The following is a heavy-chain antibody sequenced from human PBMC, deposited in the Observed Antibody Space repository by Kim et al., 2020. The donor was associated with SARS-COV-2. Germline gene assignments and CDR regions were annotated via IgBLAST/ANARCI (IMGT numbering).Heavy chain of an antibody. CDR1: GFTFNSYW. Sequence: GGSLRLSFVGSGFTFNSYWMAWVRQAPGKGLEWVANIRQDGNEKNHVDPVKGRFTISRDNAKNSLYLQMNSLRVEDTAVYYCARDPQRGVYDYWGQGSLVTVSS. D-gene: IGHD2-8*01. J-gene: IGHJ4*02. CDR2: IRQDGNEK. CDR3: ARDPQRGVYDY. V-gene: IGHV3-7*01.